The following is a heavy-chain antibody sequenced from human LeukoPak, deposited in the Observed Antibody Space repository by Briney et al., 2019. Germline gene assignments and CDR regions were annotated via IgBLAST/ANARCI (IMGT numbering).Heavy chain of an antibody. CDR3: ASGDTAMVTDY. D-gene: IGHD5-18*01. CDR1: GFTFSSYA. Sequence: GGSLRLSCAASGFTFSSYAMHWVRQAPGKGLEWVAVISYDGSNKYYADSVKGRFTISRDNSKNTLYLRMNSLRAEDTAVYYCASGDTAMVTDYWGQGTLVTVSS. V-gene: IGHV3-30*04. J-gene: IGHJ4*02. CDR2: ISYDGSNK.